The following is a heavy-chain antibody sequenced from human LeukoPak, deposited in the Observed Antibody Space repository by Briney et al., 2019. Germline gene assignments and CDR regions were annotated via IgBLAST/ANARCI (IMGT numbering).Heavy chain of an antibody. Sequence: GGSLRLSCAASGFTFSSYSMNWVRQAPGKGLEWVSSISSSSSYIYYADSVKGRFTISRDNAKNSLYLQMNSLRAEDTAVYYCARDQYDTWSRRGNFDSWGQGTLVIVSS. CDR1: GFTFSSYS. D-gene: IGHD3-3*01. CDR3: ARDQYDTWSRRGNFDS. CDR2: ISSSSSYI. V-gene: IGHV3-21*01. J-gene: IGHJ4*02.